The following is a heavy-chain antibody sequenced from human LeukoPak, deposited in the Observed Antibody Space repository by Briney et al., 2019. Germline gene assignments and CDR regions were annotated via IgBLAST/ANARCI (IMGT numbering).Heavy chain of an antibody. CDR1: GGSISSYY. CDR3: ARVRGGPDRYDILTGYYFWSYYYYYMDV. V-gene: IGHV4-4*07. CDR2: IYTSGST. D-gene: IGHD3-9*01. J-gene: IGHJ6*03. Sequence: SETLSLTCTVSGGSISSYYWSWIRQPAGKGLEWIGRIYTSGSTNYNPSLKSRVTMSVDTSKNQFSLKLSSVTAADTAVYYCARVRGGPDRYDILTGYYFWSYYYYYMDVWGKGTTVTVSS.